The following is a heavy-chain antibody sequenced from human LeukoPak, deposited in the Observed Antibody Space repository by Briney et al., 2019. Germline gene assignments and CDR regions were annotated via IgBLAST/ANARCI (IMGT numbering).Heavy chain of an antibody. V-gene: IGHV3-74*01. J-gene: IGHJ4*02. D-gene: IGHD4-11*01. Sequence: GGSLRLSCAASGFTFSRYWMHWVRQAPGKGLVWVSRINSDGSSTSYADSVKGRFTISRDNAKNTLYLQMNSLTVEDTAVYYCARDGLTETTRDSDYWGRGTLVTVSS. CDR1: GFTFSRYW. CDR2: INSDGSST. CDR3: ARDGLTETTRDSDY.